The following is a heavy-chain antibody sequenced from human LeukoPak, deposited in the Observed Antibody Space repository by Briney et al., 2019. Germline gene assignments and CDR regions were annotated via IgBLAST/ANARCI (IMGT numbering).Heavy chain of an antibody. V-gene: IGHV4-30-2*01. Sequence: PSETLSLTCAVSGGSISSGGYSWSWIRQPPGKGLEWIGYIYHSGSTYYNPSLKSRVTISVDRSKNQFSLKLSSVTAADTAMYYCARSHSSGYPHNYFDYWGQGTLVTVSS. J-gene: IGHJ4*02. CDR3: ARSHSSGYPHNYFDY. D-gene: IGHD3-22*01. CDR1: GGSISSGGYS. CDR2: IYHSGST.